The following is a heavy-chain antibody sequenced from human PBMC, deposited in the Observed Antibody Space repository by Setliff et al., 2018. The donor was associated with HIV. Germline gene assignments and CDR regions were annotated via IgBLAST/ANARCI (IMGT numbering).Heavy chain of an antibody. Sequence: SETLSLTCTVSGGSISSSSYYWGWIRQPPGKGLEWIGSIYYSGRTYHNPSLKSRVTISVDTSKNHFSLKLSSVTAADTAVYYCARQSYDFWSGPLGFDYWGQGTLVTV. D-gene: IGHD3-3*01. V-gene: IGHV4-39*01. CDR1: GGSISSSSYY. CDR3: ARQSYDFWSGPLGFDY. J-gene: IGHJ4*02. CDR2: IYYSGRT.